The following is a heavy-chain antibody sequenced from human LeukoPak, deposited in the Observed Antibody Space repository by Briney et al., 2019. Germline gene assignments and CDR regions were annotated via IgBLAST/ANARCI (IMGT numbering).Heavy chain of an antibody. V-gene: IGHV3-30*02. CDR1: GFTFSTFG. D-gene: IGHD3-10*01. CDR2: IQYDESIE. J-gene: IGHJ4*01. CDR3: AEDQVVVGSYDY. Sequence: GGSLRLSCAASGFTFSTFGMNWVRQAPDKGLEWLAFIQYDESIEFYADSVKGRFTISRDNSKNTLYLHMNSLRGDDTAVYYCAEDQVVVGSYDYWDHGTRDSVSS.